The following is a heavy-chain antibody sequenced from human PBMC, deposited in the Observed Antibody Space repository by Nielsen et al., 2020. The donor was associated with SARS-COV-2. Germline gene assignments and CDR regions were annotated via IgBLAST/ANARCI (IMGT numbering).Heavy chain of an antibody. D-gene: IGHD3-10*01. CDR1: GDSISTYY. V-gene: IGHV4-59*01. CDR2: IFHSGST. CDR3: ARRIRSGSYNAFDI. Sequence: SETLSLTRTVSGDSISTYYWSWMRQPPGKGLEWIGYIFHSGSTKYNPSLKSRVTISVDSSKNQFSLKLSSVTAADTAVYYCARRIRSGSYNAFDIWGQGTMVTVSS. J-gene: IGHJ3*02.